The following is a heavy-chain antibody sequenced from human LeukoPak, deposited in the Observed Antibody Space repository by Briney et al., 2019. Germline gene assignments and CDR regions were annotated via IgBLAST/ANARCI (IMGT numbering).Heavy chain of an antibody. CDR3: ARVPYLEVDTAMALLDY. CDR1: GFTFSSYG. CDR2: ICNDGSNK. J-gene: IGHJ4*02. V-gene: IGHV3-33*01. Sequence: GGSLRLSCAASGFTFSSYGMHWVRQAPGKGLEWGAVICNDGSNKYYADSVKGRFTISRDNSKNTLYLQMNSLKAEDTAVYYCARVPYLEVDTAMALLDYWGQGTLVTVSS. D-gene: IGHD5-18*01.